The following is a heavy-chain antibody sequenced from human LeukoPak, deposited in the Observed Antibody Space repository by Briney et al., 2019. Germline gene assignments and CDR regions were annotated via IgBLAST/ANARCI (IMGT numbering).Heavy chain of an antibody. D-gene: IGHD3-10*01. CDR1: GFTFSSYW. V-gene: IGHV3-7*01. J-gene: IGHJ4*02. Sequence: GGSLRLSCAASGFTFSSYWVSWVRQAPGKGLEWVANIKQDGREKDYVDSVKGRFTISRDNAKNSLYLQMNSLRAEDTAIYYCARGNTLELWFEELSSGDYYFDSWGQGTLVIVSS. CDR3: ARGNTLELWFEELSSGDYYFDS. CDR2: IKQDGREK.